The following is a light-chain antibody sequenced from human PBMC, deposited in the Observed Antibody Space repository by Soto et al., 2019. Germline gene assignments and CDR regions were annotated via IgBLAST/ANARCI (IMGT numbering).Light chain of an antibody. Sequence: DIVMTQSPDSLAVSLGERATINCKSSQSVLYSSNNKNYVAWYQQSPGQPPKLLIYWTSIRESGVPDRFSGSGSGTDFTITISSLQAEDVAVYFCQQYYSPPLTFGGGTKVEIK. J-gene: IGKJ4*01. V-gene: IGKV4-1*01. CDR2: WTS. CDR3: QQYYSPPLT. CDR1: QSVLYSSNNKNY.